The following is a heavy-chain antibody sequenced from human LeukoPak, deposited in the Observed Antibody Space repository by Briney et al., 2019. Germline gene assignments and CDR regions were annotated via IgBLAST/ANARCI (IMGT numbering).Heavy chain of an antibody. V-gene: IGHV1-69*04. J-gene: IGHJ1*01. CDR3: ARITSGYDSWIAEYFQH. CDR2: IIPIPGIA. Sequence: ASVKVSCKASGGTFSSYAISWVRQAPGQGLEWMGRIIPIPGIANYAQKFQGRVTITADKSTSTAYMELSSLRSEDTAVYYCARITSGYDSWIAEYFQHWGQGTLVTVSS. CDR1: GGTFSSYA. D-gene: IGHD5-12*01.